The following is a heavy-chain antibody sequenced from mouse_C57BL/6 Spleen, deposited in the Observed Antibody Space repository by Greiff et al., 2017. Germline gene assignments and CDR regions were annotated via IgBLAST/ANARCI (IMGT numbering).Heavy chain of an antibody. D-gene: IGHD1-1*01. CDR1: GFTFSSYT. CDR2: ISGGGGNT. Sequence: EVQVVESGGGLVKPGGSLKLSCAASGFTFSSYTMSWVRQTPEKRLEWVATISGGGGNTYYPDSVKGRFTISRDNAKNTLYLQMSSLRSEDTALYYCARITTVAPAMDYWGQGTSVTVSS. J-gene: IGHJ4*01. V-gene: IGHV5-9*01. CDR3: ARITTVAPAMDY.